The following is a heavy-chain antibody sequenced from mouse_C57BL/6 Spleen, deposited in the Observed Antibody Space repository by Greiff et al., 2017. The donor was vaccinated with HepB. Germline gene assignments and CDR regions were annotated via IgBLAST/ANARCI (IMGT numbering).Heavy chain of an antibody. CDR2: IDPEDGET. J-gene: IGHJ2*01. Sequence: EVKLMESGAELVKPGASVKLSCTASGFNFTDYYMHRVKQRTEQGLEWIGRIDPEDGETKYAPKFQGKATITADTSSNTAYLQLSSLTSEDTAVYYCARTVCYGSTPDYWGQGTTLTVSS. V-gene: IGHV14-2*01. D-gene: IGHD1-1*01. CDR3: ARTVCYGSTPDY. CDR1: GFNFTDYY.